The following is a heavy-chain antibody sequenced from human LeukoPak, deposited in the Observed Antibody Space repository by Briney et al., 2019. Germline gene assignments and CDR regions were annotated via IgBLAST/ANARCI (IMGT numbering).Heavy chain of an antibody. CDR1: GYTFSNYW. J-gene: IGHJ4*02. CDR3: ARGLDNWNVYIFDY. V-gene: IGHV4-34*01. Sequence: GSLRLSCAGSGYTFSNYWMSWVRQPPGKGLEWIGEINHSGSTKYNPSLKSRVTISVDTSKNQFSLKLNSVTAADTAVYYCARGLDNWNVYIFDYWGQGTLVTVSS. D-gene: IGHD1-20*01. CDR2: INHSGST.